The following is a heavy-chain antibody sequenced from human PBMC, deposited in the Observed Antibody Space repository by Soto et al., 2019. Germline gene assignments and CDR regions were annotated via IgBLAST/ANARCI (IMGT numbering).Heavy chain of an antibody. CDR2: IHYSGNT. CDR1: GGSISSYY. D-gene: IGHD2-2*01. CDR3: ARARYQLLQPYYYGMDV. V-gene: IGHV4-59*01. Sequence: QVQLQESGPGLVKPSETLSLTCTVSGGSISSYYWSWIRQSPGKGLEWIGDIHYSGNTKSNPSLKSRVPISVDTSRNQGSLKLSSVTAADSAVYFCARARYQLLQPYYYGMDVWGQGTTVTVSS. J-gene: IGHJ6*02.